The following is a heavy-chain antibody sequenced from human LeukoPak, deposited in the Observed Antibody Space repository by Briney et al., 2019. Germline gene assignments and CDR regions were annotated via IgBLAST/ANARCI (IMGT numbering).Heavy chain of an antibody. J-gene: IGHJ2*01. Sequence: SETLSLTCTVSGGSISTYYRSWIRQPPGKGLEWIGYIYYSGITNYNPSLKSRVTISVDTSKNQFSLKLSSVTAADTAVYYCARENWGVLGLWGRGTLVTVSS. V-gene: IGHV4-59*01. CDR1: GGSISTYY. CDR3: ARENWGVLGL. D-gene: IGHD7-27*01. CDR2: IYYSGIT.